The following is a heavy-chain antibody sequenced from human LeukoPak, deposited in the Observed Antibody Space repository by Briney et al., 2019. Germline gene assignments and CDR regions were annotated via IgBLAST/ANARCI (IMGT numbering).Heavy chain of an antibody. D-gene: IGHD2-2*01. CDR2: ISGSGGST. V-gene: IGHV3-23*01. Sequence: GRSLRPSCAASGFTFSSYGMHWVRQAPGKGLEWVSAISGSGGSTYYADSVKGRFTISRDNSKNTLYLQMNSLRAEDTAVYYCAKDPADIVVVPAAYFDYWGQGTLVTVSS. CDR3: AKDPADIVVVPAAYFDY. J-gene: IGHJ4*02. CDR1: GFTFSSYG.